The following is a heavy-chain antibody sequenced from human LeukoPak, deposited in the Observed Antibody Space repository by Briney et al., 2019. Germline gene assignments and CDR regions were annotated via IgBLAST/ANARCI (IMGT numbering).Heavy chain of an antibody. V-gene: IGHV3-48*03. CDR3: AREGDVHNWNDGYYFDH. J-gene: IGHJ4*02. CDR2: ISGSGFAI. CDR1: GFTFSSYE. Sequence: GGSLRLSCAASGFTFSSYEVTWVRQAPGKGLEWLSYISGSGFAIYYADSVKGRFTISRDNAKNSLYLQMSSLRAEDTAVYYCAREGDVHNWNDGYYFDHWGQGTLVTVSS. D-gene: IGHD1-20*01.